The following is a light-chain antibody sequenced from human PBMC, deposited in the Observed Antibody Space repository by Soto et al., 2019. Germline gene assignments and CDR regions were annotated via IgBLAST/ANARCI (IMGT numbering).Light chain of an antibody. V-gene: IGKV3-15*01. CDR2: GAS. CDR1: QSVSSN. CDR3: QQYNNWPLT. Sequence: EVVMTQSPATLSVSLGDRATLSCRASQSVSSNLARYQQKPGQGPRLLIYGASTRATGIPARFSGSGSGTEFTLTISSLQSEDFAVYSCQQYNNWPLTFGGGTKVEIK. J-gene: IGKJ4*01.